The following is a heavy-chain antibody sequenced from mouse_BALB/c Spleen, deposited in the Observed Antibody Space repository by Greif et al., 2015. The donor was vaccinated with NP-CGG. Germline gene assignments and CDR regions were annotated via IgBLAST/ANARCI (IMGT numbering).Heavy chain of an antibody. J-gene: IGHJ3*01. CDR1: GYTFTDYN. V-gene: IGHV1S29*02. D-gene: IGHD2-4*01. CDR3: ARTGDYHSWCAY. Sequence: EVQLQQSGPELVKPGASVKISCKASGYTFTDYNMHWVKQSHGKSLEWIGYIYPYNGGTGYNQKFKSKATLTVDNSSSKAYMELRRLTSEASAVYYCARTGDYHSWCAYWGQGTLVTVSA. CDR2: IYPYNGGT.